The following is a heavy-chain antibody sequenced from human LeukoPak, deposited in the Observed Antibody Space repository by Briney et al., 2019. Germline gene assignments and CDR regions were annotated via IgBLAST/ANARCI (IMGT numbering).Heavy chain of an antibody. J-gene: IGHJ3*02. D-gene: IGHD3-16*01. CDR1: GGPMSGYF. CDR2: FSSSGNT. V-gene: IGHV4-59*01. CDR3: ARSGGGLQFDI. Sequence: SETLSLTCTVSGGPMSGYFWNWIRQPPGKGLEWVGYFSSSGNTNYNPSLKSRVTTSVDTSKNHFSLKLTSVTATDTAMYYCARSGGGLQFDIWGQGTMVTVSS.